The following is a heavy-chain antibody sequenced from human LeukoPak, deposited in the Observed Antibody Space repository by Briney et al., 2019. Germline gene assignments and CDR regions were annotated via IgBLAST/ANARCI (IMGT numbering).Heavy chain of an antibody. Sequence: GGSLRLSCVASGFIFSTFGMHWVRQDPGKGLERVAFISHDGNDKYYADSVKGRFAISRDNSHNTLYLQINSLRPEDTAVYYCVKGHLIYRLLDYWGQGTLVTVSS. CDR3: VKGHLIYRLLDY. CDR1: GFIFSTFG. CDR2: ISHDGNDK. D-gene: IGHD4-11*01. V-gene: IGHV3-30*18. J-gene: IGHJ4*02.